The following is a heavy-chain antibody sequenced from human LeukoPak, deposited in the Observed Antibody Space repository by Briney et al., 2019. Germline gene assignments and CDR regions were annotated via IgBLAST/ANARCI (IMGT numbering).Heavy chain of an antibody. CDR2: ISGGGGST. CDR3: AKGGKWDVTPFDY. D-gene: IGHD1-26*01. V-gene: IGHV3-23*01. CDR1: GFTFPSYS. Sequence: GSLRLSCGTSGFTFPSYSINLGRPAPGKGLEWVSTISGGGGSTYYADSVKGRFTISRDNSKNTLYLQVNSLRAEDTAVYYCAKGGKWDVTPFDYWGQGTLVTVSS. J-gene: IGHJ4*02.